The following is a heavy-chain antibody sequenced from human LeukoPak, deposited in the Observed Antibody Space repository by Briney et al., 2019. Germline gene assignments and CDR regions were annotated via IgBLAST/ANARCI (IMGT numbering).Heavy chain of an antibody. CDR3: ASEGNYDSSGYSRYNYYYMDV. CDR1: GGTFSSYS. J-gene: IGHJ6*03. Sequence: EASVKVSCKGSGGTFSSYSISWVRQAPGQGLEWMGGIIPAFGIAHYAQKFQGRATFTTDESTTTAYMELRSLRSEDTAVYYCASEGNYDSSGYSRYNYYYMDVWGKGTAVTVSS. V-gene: IGHV1-69*05. D-gene: IGHD3-22*01. CDR2: IIPAFGIA.